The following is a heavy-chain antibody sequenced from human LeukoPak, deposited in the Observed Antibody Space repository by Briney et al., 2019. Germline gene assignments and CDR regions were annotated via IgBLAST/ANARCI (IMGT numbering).Heavy chain of an antibody. CDR2: ISSSSSYI. CDR1: GFTFSSYS. J-gene: IGHJ4*02. V-gene: IGHV3-21*01. D-gene: IGHD6-19*01. CDR3: ARGGRGGWYFDY. Sequence: GGSLRLSCAASGFTFSSYSMNWVRQAPGKGLEWVSSISSSSSYIYYADSVKGRFTISRDNAKNSLYLQMNSLRAEDTAVYYCARGGRGGWYFDYWGQGTLVTVSS.